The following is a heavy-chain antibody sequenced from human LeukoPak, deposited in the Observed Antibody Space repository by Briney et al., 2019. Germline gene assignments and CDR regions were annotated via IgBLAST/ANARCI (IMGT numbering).Heavy chain of an antibody. J-gene: IGHJ4*02. CDR1: GFTFSSYA. D-gene: IGHD3-9*01. CDR3: AKDSYYVLRYFDWLSNQWYYFDY. Sequence: GGSLRLSCAASGFTFSSYAMSWVRQAPGKGLAWVSTISGGSGSTYCADSVKGRFTISRDNSKNTLYLQMNSLRAEDTAVYYCAKDSYYVLRYFDWLSNQWYYFDYWGQGTLVTVSS. CDR2: ISGGSGST. V-gene: IGHV3-23*01.